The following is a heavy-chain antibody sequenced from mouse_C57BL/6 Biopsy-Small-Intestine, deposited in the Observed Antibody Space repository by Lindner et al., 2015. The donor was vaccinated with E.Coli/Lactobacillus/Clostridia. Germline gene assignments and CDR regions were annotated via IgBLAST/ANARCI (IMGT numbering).Heavy chain of an antibody. CDR3: ASWGKTYFYY. CDR1: GYTFTGYW. CDR2: ILPGSDTT. V-gene: IGHV1-9*01. D-gene: IGHD4-1*01. J-gene: IGHJ2*01. Sequence: VQLQESGAELMKLGASVTLSCKATGYTFTGYWIEWVKQRPGHGLEWIGDILPGSDTTDYNEKFRGKATFTADSSSNTAYIQLSSLTTEDSAIYYCASWGKTYFYYWGQGTTLTVSS.